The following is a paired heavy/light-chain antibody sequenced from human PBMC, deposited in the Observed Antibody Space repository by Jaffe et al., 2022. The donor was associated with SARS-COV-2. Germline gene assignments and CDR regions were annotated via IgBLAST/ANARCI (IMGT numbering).Heavy chain of an antibody. CDR2: IDKSSAHK. V-gene: IGHV3-23*01. D-gene: IGHD3-10*02. CDR3: AKEVTYVGYPGMDV. J-gene: IGHJ6*02. CDR1: GFTFSSYA. Sequence: EVQLLESGGGLVQPGGSLRLSCAASGFTFSSYAMIWVRQTPEKGLEYVSSIDKSSAHKSYADSVRGRFTVSRDNSKSTLYLQMNSLRVEDTALYYCAKEVTYVGYPGMDVWGHGTAVTVSS.
Light chain of an antibody. CDR1: SSNIGRKY. J-gene: IGLJ3*02. Sequence: QSVLTQPPSVSAAPGQKVTISCSGSSSNIGRKYVSWYQQFPGTAPKLLIYEDDKRPSGIPDRFSGSKSGTSATLGITGLQTGDEADYYCGAWDTSLSAGVFGGGTRLTVL. CDR2: EDD. V-gene: IGLV1-51*02. CDR3: GAWDTSLSAGV.